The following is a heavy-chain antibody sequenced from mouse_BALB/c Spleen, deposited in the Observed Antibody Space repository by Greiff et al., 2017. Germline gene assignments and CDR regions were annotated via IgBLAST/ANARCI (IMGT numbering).Heavy chain of an antibody. Sequence: VQLKESGPGLVQPSQSLSITCTVSGFSLTSYGVHWVRQSPGKGLEWLGVIWSGGSTDYNAAFISRLSISKDNSKSQVFFKMNSLQANDTAIYYCARKAYYSYAMDYWGQGTSVTVSS. CDR2: IWSGGST. V-gene: IGHV2-2*02. CDR1: GFSLTSYG. J-gene: IGHJ4*01. D-gene: IGHD2-12*01. CDR3: ARKAYYSYAMDY.